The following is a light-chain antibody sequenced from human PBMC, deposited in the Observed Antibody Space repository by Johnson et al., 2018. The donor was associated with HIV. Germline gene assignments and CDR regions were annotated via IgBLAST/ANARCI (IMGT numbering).Light chain of an antibody. CDR3: GTWDSSLSTYV. Sequence: QSVLTQPPSVSAAPGQKVTISCSGSSSNIGNNYVSWYQQFPGTAPKLLIYENNKRPSGIPYRFSGSKSGTSATLCITGLQTGDEADYYCGTWDSSLSTYVVGTGTKVTVL. J-gene: IGLJ1*01. V-gene: IGLV1-51*02. CDR2: ENN. CDR1: SSNIGNNY.